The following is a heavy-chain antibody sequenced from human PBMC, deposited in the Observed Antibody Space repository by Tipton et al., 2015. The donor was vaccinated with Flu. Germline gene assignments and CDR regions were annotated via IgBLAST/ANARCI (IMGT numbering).Heavy chain of an antibody. Sequence: SLRLSCAASGFTFSSFVFHWVRQTPGKGLDWVAVISSDGSNTKYADFVRGRFTISRDNSKNTLFLQMNSLRTEDTAVYYCVRRQLTLYDVGAMDVWGQGTTVTVS. CDR1: GFTFSSFV. CDR2: ISSDGSNT. CDR3: VRRQLTLYDVGAMDV. J-gene: IGHJ6*02. V-gene: IGHV3-30*03. D-gene: IGHD3-22*01.